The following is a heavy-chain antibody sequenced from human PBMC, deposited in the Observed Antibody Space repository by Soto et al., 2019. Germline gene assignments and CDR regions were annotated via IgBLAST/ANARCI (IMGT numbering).Heavy chain of an antibody. CDR2: IYYSGST. CDR1: GGSISSYY. Sequence: SETPSLTCTVSGGSISSYYWSWIRQPPGKGLEWIGYIYYSGSTNYNPSLKSRVTISVDTSKNQFSLKLSSVTAADTAVYYCARARQDYDILTGYPTPSFDYWGQGTLVTVSS. D-gene: IGHD3-9*01. J-gene: IGHJ4*02. V-gene: IGHV4-59*01. CDR3: ARARQDYDILTGYPTPSFDY.